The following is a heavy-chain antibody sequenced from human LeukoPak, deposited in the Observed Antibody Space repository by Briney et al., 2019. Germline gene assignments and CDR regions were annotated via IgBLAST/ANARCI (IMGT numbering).Heavy chain of an antibody. CDR1: GGSISSYY. V-gene: IGHV4-59*01. Sequence: PSETLSLTCTVSGGSISSYYWSWIRQPPGKGLEWIGYIYNSGSTNYNPSLKSRVTISIDTSKNQLSLKLSSVTAADTAVYYCARDNCSGGSSYGSHYYGMAVWGQGPTVTVSS. D-gene: IGHD2-15*01. CDR2: IYNSGST. CDR3: ARDNCSGGSSYGSHYYGMAV. J-gene: IGHJ6*02.